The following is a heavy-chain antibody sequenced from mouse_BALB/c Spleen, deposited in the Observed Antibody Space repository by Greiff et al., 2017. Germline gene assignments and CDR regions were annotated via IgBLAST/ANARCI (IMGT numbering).Heavy chain of an antibody. D-gene: IGHD2-4*01. V-gene: IGHV3-8*02. CDR3: ARSNYDYDYAMDY. CDR2: ISYSGST. CDR1: GDSITSGY. J-gene: IGHJ4*01. Sequence: EVKLQESGPSLVKPSQTLSLTCSVTGDSITSGYWNWIRKFPGNKLEYMGYISYSGSTYYNPSLKSRISITRDTSKNQYYLQLNSVTTEDTATYYCARSNYDYDYAMDYWGQGTSVTVSS.